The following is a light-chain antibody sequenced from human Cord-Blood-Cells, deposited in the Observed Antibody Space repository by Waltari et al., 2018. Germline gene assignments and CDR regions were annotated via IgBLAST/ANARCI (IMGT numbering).Light chain of an antibody. J-gene: IGKJ1*01. V-gene: IGKV3-20*01. Sequence: EIVLTQSPGTLSLSPGERATLSCRASQSVSSSYLAWYQQKPGQAPRLLIYGASSRATGLTDRFSGRGSGTDFTRTISRLEPEDFAVYYCQQYGSSPPWTFGQGTKVEIK. CDR1: QSVSSSY. CDR2: GAS. CDR3: QQYGSSPPWT.